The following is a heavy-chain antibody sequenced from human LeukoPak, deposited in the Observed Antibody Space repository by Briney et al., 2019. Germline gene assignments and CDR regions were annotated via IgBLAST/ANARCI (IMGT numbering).Heavy chain of an antibody. D-gene: IGHD3-9*01. Sequence: VASVKVSCKASGYTFTSYHMHWVRQAPGQGLKIMGIINPSGGSTTYAQKFQGRVTMTRDTSTSTVYMELRSLRSDDTAVYYCARDDDILTGSDVWGQGTTVTVSS. CDR1: GYTFTSYH. CDR3: ARDDDILTGSDV. CDR2: INPSGGST. V-gene: IGHV1-46*01. J-gene: IGHJ6*02.